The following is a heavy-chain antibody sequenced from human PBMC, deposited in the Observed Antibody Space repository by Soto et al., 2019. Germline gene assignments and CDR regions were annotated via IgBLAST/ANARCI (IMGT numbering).Heavy chain of an antibody. CDR1: GGTFSSYA. Sequence: SVKVSCRASGGTFSSYAISWVRQAPGQGLEWMGGIIPIFGTANYAQKFQGRVTITADESTSTAYMELSSLRSEDTAVYYCARSYGDYDWFDPWGQGTLVTVSS. J-gene: IGHJ5*02. D-gene: IGHD4-17*01. CDR2: IIPIFGTA. CDR3: ARSYGDYDWFDP. V-gene: IGHV1-69*13.